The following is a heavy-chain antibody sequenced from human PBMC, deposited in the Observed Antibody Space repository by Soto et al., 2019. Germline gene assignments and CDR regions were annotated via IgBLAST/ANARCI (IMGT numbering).Heavy chain of an antibody. V-gene: IGHV1-24*01. CDR3: TTTGNDYGDFDS. D-gene: IGHD4-17*01. Sequence: QVQLVQSGAEVKKPGASVKVSCKVSGHTLSQLSMHWVRQAPGKGLEWMGGFDPEDGETIYAQRFQGRVTMTEDTSTDTAYMELSSLISEDSAVYYCTTTGNDYGDFDSWGQGTLFTVSS. CDR2: FDPEDGET. CDR1: GHTLSQLS. J-gene: IGHJ4*02.